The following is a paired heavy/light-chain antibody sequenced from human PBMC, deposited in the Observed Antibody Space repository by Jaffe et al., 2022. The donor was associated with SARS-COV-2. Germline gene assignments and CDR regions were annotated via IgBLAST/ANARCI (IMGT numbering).Heavy chain of an antibody. CDR2: MSSSSSYT. D-gene: IGHD2-2*01. Sequence: QVQLVESGGGLVKPGGSLTLSCAASGFTFSDYYMSWIRQAPGKGLEWVSYMSSSSSYTNYADSVKGRFTISRDNAKNSLYLQMNSLRAEDTAVYYCAGGSTKGGWFDPWGQGTLVTVSS. CDR1: GFTFSDYY. V-gene: IGHV3-11*06. CDR3: AGGSTKGGWFDP. J-gene: IGHJ5*02.
Light chain of an antibody. J-gene: IGLJ2*01. CDR1: SSDVGGYNY. CDR2: DVS. Sequence: QSALTQPRSVSGSPGQSVTISCTGTSSDVGGYNYVSWYQQHPGKAPKVMIYDVSKRPSGVPDRFSGSKSGTTASLTISGLQAEDEADYYCCSYAGRDTYVVFGGGTKLTVL. CDR3: CSYAGRDTYVV. V-gene: IGLV2-11*01.